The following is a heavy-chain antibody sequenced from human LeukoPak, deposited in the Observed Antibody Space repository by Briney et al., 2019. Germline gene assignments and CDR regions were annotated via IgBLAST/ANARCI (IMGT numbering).Heavy chain of an antibody. Sequence: RSLRLSCAASGFTFSSYGMHWVRQAPGKGLEWVAVISYDGSNKYYADSVKGRFTISRDNSKNTLYLQMNSLRAEDTAVYYCAQILTGYFFDYWGQGTLVTVSS. CDR3: AQILTGYFFDY. D-gene: IGHD3-9*01. J-gene: IGHJ4*02. V-gene: IGHV3-30*18. CDR1: GFTFSSYG. CDR2: ISYDGSNK.